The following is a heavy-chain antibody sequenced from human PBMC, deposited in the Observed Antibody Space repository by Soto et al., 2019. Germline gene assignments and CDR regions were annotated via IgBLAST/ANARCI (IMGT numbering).Heavy chain of an antibody. J-gene: IGHJ3*01. CDR3: TTEQHRGDCGGASGYSHAFDV. Sequence: QLVESGGGLVKPGGSLRLSCAASGFSFTVAWMNWVRQAPGKGLEWVGRIKRRSEGGTTDYAAPVKGRFTISGDDSTNTLYLQMNSLKTEDTAVYYCTTEQHRGDCGGASGYSHAFDVWGQGTMVTVSS. CDR1: GFSFTVAW. CDR2: IKRRSEGGTT. V-gene: IGHV3-15*07. D-gene: IGHD2-15*01.